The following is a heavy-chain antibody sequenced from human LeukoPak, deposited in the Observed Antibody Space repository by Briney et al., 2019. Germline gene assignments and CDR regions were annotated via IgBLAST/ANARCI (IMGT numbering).Heavy chain of an antibody. V-gene: IGHV3-11*01. CDR1: GFTFSDYY. Sequence: GGSLRLSCAASGFTFSDYYMSWIRQAPGKGLEWVSYISSSGSTIYYADSVKGRFTISRDNAKNSPYLQMNSLRAEDTVVYYCARSPYYYDSSGYGVLDYWGQGTLVTVSS. CDR2: ISSSGSTI. D-gene: IGHD3-22*01. CDR3: ARSPYYYDSSGYGVLDY. J-gene: IGHJ4*02.